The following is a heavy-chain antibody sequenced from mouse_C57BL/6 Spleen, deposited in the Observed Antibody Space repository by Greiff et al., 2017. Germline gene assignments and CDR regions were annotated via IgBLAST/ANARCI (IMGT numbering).Heavy chain of an antibody. J-gene: IGHJ2*01. CDR2: IHPNSGST. V-gene: IGHV1-64*01. CDR3: ARDLTGMNFDY. D-gene: IGHD4-1*01. Sequence: QVQLQQPGAELVKPGASVKLSCEASGYTFTSYWMHWVKQRPGQGLEWIGMIHPNSGSTNYNEKFKSKATLTVDKSSSTAYMQLSSLTSEDSAVYYCARDLTGMNFDYWGQGTTLTVSS. CDR1: GYTFTSYW.